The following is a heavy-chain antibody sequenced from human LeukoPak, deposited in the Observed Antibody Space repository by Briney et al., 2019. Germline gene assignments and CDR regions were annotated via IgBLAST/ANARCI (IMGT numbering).Heavy chain of an antibody. CDR2: IWYGGSNK. CDR3: ARALYSYGVLDY. CDR1: GFTFNTYG. V-gene: IGHV3-33*01. J-gene: IGHJ4*01. Sequence: GGSLRLSCAASGFTFNTYGMHWVRQAPGKGLEWVAVIWYGGSNKYFADSVKGRFTISRDNSKNSLYLQMNSLRAEDTAMYYCARALYSYGVLDYWGHGTLVSVSS. D-gene: IGHD5-18*01.